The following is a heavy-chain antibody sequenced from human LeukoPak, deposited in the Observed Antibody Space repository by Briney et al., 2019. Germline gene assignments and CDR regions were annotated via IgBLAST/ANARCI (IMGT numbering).Heavy chain of an antibody. CDR3: ARDLGGIVVVPAALGY. Sequence: GRSLRLSCAASGFTFSSYGMHWVRQAPGKGLEGGAGIWYDGSNKYYADSVKGRFTISRDNSKNTLYLQMNSLRAEDTAVYYCARDLGGIVVVPAALGYWGQGTLVTVSS. V-gene: IGHV3-33*01. J-gene: IGHJ4*02. CDR2: IWYDGSNK. D-gene: IGHD2-2*01. CDR1: GFTFSSYG.